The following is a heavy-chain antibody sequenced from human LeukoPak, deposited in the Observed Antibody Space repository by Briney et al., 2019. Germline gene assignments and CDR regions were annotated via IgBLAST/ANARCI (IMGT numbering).Heavy chain of an antibody. CDR2: ISSSGSTI. CDR3: ARTRYSSSWYEWDYYYYMDV. J-gene: IGHJ6*03. Sequence: GGSLRLSCAASGFTFSSYETNWVRQAPGKGLEWVSYISSSGSTIYYADSVKGRFTISRDNAKNSLYLQMNSLGAEDTAVYYCARTRYSSSWYEWDYYYYMDVWGKGTTVTVSS. V-gene: IGHV3-48*03. CDR1: GFTFSSYE. D-gene: IGHD6-13*01.